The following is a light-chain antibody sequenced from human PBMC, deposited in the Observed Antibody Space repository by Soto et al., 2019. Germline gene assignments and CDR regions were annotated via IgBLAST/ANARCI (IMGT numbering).Light chain of an antibody. CDR3: QEYNSYSRFT. CDR1: XXIXXW. CDR2: KAS. V-gene: IGKV1-5*03. J-gene: IGKJ3*01. Sequence: DIQXTXXXXTXSASXGXXXXXTXXAXXXIXXWXAWYQQKPGKAPKLLIYKASSLESEVPSRFSGSGSGTEFTLTINCLQPDDFATYYCQEYNSYSRFTFGPGTKVDVK.